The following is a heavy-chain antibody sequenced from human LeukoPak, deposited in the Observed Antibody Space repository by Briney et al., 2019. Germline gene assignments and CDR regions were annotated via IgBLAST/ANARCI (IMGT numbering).Heavy chain of an antibody. CDR3: ARNYKYYYDSSGYYLRYMDV. CDR2: ISSSSSYI. J-gene: IGHJ6*03. D-gene: IGHD3-22*01. Sequence: PGGSLRLSCAASGFTFSSYSMNWVRQAPGKGLEWVSSISSSSSYIYYADSVKGRFTISRDNAKNSLYLQMNSLRAEDTAVYYCARNYKYYYDSSGYYLRYMDVWGKGTTVTVSS. V-gene: IGHV3-21*01. CDR1: GFTFSSYS.